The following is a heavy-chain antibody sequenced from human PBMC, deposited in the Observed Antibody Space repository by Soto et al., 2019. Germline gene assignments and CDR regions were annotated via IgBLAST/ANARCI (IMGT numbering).Heavy chain of an antibody. CDR2: IRDSGDST. Sequence: EVQLLESGGGLVQPGESLRLSCAVSGFIFGNYMMTWVRLAPGKGLEWLSTIRDSGDSTYYADSVKGRFTISRDNFKNTLYLQMDSLGAEDTAVYYCAPHVYCSGGSCHYDAFDIRGQEAMVTVSS. V-gene: IGHV3-23*01. D-gene: IGHD2-15*01. J-gene: IGHJ3*02. CDR1: GFIFGNYM. CDR3: APHVYCSGGSCHYDAFDI.